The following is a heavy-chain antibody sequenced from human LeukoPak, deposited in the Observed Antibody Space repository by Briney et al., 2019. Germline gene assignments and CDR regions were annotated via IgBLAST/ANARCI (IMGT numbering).Heavy chain of an antibody. CDR2: INPNSGGT. J-gene: IGHJ4*02. Sequence: ASVKVSCKASGYTFTGYYMHWVRQAPGQGLEGMGWINPNSGGTNYAQKFQGRVTMTRDTSISTAYMELSRLRSDDTAVYYCAGTTVTTSLPSYWGQGTLATVSS. V-gene: IGHV1-2*02. CDR1: GYTFTGYY. CDR3: AGTTVTTSLPSY. D-gene: IGHD4-17*01.